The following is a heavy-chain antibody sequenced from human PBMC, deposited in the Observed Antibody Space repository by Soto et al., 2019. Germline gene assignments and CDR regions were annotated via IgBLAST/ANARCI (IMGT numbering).Heavy chain of an antibody. CDR2: INAGNGNT. CDR3: ARKSGGSSSWYRY. D-gene: IGHD6-13*01. CDR1: GGTFSSYA. J-gene: IGHJ4*02. Sequence: ASVKVSCKASGGTFSSYAISWVRQAPGQRLEWMGWINAGNGNTKYSQKFQGRVTITRDTSASTAYMELSSLRSEDTAVYYCARKSGGSSSWYRYWGQGTLVTVSS. V-gene: IGHV1-3*01.